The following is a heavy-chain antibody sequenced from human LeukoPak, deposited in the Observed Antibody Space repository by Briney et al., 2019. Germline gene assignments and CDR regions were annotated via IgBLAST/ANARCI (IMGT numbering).Heavy chain of an antibody. CDR3: ARVMSSSSSFVY. Sequence: PSETLSLTCTVSGGSLSRQYWSWIRQPPAKGLEWIGYIYYSGSINYNPTLKSRVTISVDTSKHQCSLKLSSVTAADTAVYYCARVMSSSSSFVYWGQGTLVTVSS. V-gene: IGHV4-59*11. CDR2: IYYSGSI. J-gene: IGHJ4*02. D-gene: IGHD6-6*01. CDR1: GGSLSRQY.